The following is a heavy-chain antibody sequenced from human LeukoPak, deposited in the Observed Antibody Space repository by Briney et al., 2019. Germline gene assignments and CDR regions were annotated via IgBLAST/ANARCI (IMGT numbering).Heavy chain of an antibody. CDR2: IYYSGST. V-gene: IGHV4-59*01. Sequence: SETLSLTCNVSGGSMSGSYWSWIRQAPGEGLEWIGYIYYSGSTNYNPSLKSRVTISIDTSKNQFSLKLTSMTAADTAVYYCARGGSRIANWFDPWGQGILVTVSS. J-gene: IGHJ5*02. CDR1: GGSMSGSY. D-gene: IGHD2-15*01. CDR3: ARGGSRIANWFDP.